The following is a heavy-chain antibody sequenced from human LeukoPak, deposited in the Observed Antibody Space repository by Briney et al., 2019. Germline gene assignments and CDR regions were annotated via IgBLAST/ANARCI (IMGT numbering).Heavy chain of an antibody. CDR3: ARDYYDSSGYGFAY. J-gene: IGHJ4*02. CDR2: IYYSGST. CDR1: GGSISSHY. D-gene: IGHD3-22*01. Sequence: SETLSLTCTVSGGSISSHYWSWIRQPPGKGLEWIGYIYYSGSTNCNPSLKSRVTISVDTSKNQFSLKLSSVTAADTAVYYCARDYYDSSGYGFAYWGQGTLVTVSS. V-gene: IGHV4-59*11.